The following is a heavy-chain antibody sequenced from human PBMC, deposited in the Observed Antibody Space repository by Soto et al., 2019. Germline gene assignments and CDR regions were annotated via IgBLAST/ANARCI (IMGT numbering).Heavy chain of an antibody. D-gene: IGHD2-21*02. Sequence: WGSLRLSCAASGFTFNNYAMIWVRQAPGKGLEWVSYISRSSSTIFYADSVKGRFIISRDNSRNTLYVQMNSLRVEDTAVYYCAKTRSEVVTDTPEFDYWGQGTVVTVSS. CDR2: ISRSSSTI. CDR3: AKTRSEVVTDTPEFDY. J-gene: IGHJ4*02. CDR1: GFTFNNYA. V-gene: IGHV3-23*01.